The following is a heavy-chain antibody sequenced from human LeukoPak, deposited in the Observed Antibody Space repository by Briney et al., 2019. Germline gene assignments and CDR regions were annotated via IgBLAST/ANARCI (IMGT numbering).Heavy chain of an antibody. J-gene: IGHJ4*02. Sequence: SVKVSCKASGFTFTSSAMQWVRQARGQRLEWIGWIVVGSGNTNYAQKFQERVTITRDMSTSTAYMELSSLRSEDTAVYYCAARIVTTVSFDYWGQGTLVTVSS. CDR1: GFTFTSSA. V-gene: IGHV1-58*02. D-gene: IGHD4-17*01. CDR2: IVVGSGNT. CDR3: AARIVTTVSFDY.